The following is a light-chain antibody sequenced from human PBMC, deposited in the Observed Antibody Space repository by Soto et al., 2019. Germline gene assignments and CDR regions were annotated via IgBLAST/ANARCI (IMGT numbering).Light chain of an antibody. CDR2: EVS. J-gene: IGLJ2*01. V-gene: IGLV2-14*01. CDR3: SSYTSSSTLEVV. CDR1: SSDVGGYNF. Sequence: QSALTQPASVSGSPGQSITISYTGTSSDVGGYNFVSWYQQHPGKAPKLTIYEVSNRPSGVSNRFSGSKSGNTASLTISGLLAEDEADYYCSSYTSSSTLEVVFGGGTKLTVL.